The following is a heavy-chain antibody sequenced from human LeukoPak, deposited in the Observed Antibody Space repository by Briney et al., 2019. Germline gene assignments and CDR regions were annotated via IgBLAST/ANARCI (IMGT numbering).Heavy chain of an antibody. D-gene: IGHD6-13*01. J-gene: IGHJ6*03. V-gene: IGHV1-2*02. CDR1: GYTFTGYY. Sequence: ASVKVSCKASGYTFTGYYMHWVRQATGQGLEWMGWINPNSGGTNYAQKFQGRVTMTRDTSISTAYMELSRLRSDDTAVYYCARAAADPLYYYYYYMDVWGKGTTVTVSS. CDR2: INPNSGGT. CDR3: ARAAADPLYYYYYYMDV.